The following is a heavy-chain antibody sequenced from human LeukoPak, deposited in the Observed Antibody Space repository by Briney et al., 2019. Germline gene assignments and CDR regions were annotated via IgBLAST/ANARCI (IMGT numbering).Heavy chain of an antibody. CDR3: ARVKSSSWYKGLDY. CDR2: IYHSGST. J-gene: IGHJ4*02. Sequence: PSETLSLTCTVSGGSISSSNWWSWVRQPPGKGLEWIGEIYHSGSTNYNPSLKSRVTISVDKSKNQFSLKLSSVTAADTAVYYCARVKSSSWYKGLDYWGQGTLVTVSS. D-gene: IGHD6-13*01. CDR1: GGSISSSNW. V-gene: IGHV4-4*02.